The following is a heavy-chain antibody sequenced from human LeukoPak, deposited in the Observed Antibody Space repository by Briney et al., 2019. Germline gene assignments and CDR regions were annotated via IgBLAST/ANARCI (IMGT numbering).Heavy chain of an antibody. CDR2: MNPNSGNT. CDR1: GYAFTSYD. J-gene: IGHJ3*02. D-gene: IGHD2-2*01. Sequence: ASVKVSCKTSGYAFTSYDVIWVRQATGQGLEWMGWMNPNSGNTDYAQKFQGRVTMTRNTSITTAYMELSSLTSKDTAVYYCARLVSSSSLFSTDAFDIWGQGTMVTVSS. CDR3: ARLVSSSSLFSTDAFDI. V-gene: IGHV1-8*01.